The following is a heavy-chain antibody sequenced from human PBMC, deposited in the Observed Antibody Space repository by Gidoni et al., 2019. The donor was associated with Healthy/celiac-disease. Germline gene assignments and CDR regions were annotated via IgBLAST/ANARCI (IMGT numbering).Heavy chain of an antibody. Sequence: QVQLQQWGAGLLKPSETLSLTCAVYGGSFSGYYWSWIRQPPGKGLEWIGEINHSGSTNYNPSLKSRVTISVDTSKNQFSRKLSSVTAADTAVYYCARGYRIRVRGTNWFDPWGQGTLVTVSS. V-gene: IGHV4-34*01. J-gene: IGHJ5*02. D-gene: IGHD3-10*01. CDR1: GGSFSGYY. CDR3: ARGYRIRVRGTNWFDP. CDR2: INHSGST.